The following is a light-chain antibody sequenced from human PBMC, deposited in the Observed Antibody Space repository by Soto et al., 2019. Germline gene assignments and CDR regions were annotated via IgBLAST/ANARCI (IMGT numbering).Light chain of an antibody. CDR3: QQYTTHPWT. J-gene: IGKJ1*01. CDR2: KAS. CDR1: QSVSSW. V-gene: IGKV1-5*03. Sequence: DIQMTQSPSTLSASVGDRVTITCRASQSVSSWLAWYQQKPGKAPRLLIYKASNLQSGVPSRFSGRGSGTEFTLTISSLQPDDFAAYYCQQYTTHPWTFGPGTKVEFK.